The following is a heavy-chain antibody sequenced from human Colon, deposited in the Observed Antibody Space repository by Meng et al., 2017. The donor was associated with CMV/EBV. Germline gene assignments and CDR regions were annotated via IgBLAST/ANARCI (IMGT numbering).Heavy chain of an antibody. V-gene: IGHV3-7*01. J-gene: IGHJ4*02. CDR3: SSTGPLYGLYFCY. CDR2: TNEDGSDK. Sequence: GGSLRLSCAASGSSFSNSWMIWVRRAPGKGLEWVAKTNEDGSDKYYVDSVKGRFTIFRDNAKNSVYLQMNSLGAADTAVYYCSSTGPLYGLYFCYWGQGTLVTVSS. CDR1: GSSFSNSW. D-gene: IGHD2-8*01.